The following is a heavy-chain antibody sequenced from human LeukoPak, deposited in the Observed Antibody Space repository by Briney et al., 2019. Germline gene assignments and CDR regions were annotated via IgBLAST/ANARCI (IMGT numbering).Heavy chain of an antibody. CDR3: ARVPYYDILTGTNYGMDV. V-gene: IGHV4-59*01. CDR2: IYYSGST. Sequence: EPSETLSLTCTVSGGSISSYYWIWIRQPPGKGLEWIGYIYYSGSTNYNPSLKSRVTISVDTSKNQFSLKLSSVTAADTAVYYCARVPYYDILTGTNYGMDVWGQGTTVTVSS. J-gene: IGHJ6*02. D-gene: IGHD3-9*01. CDR1: GGSISSYY.